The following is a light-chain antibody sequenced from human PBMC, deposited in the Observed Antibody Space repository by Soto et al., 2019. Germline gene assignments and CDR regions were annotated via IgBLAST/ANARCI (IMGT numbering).Light chain of an antibody. Sequence: ETVMTQSPATLSVSPGERATLSCRAGQSISNNLAWYQQNPGQAPRLLIYGATTRATGIPSRFSGSGSGTAFTLTISSLQSEDFAVYYCQQYNNWPLTFVGGTKVEIK. J-gene: IGKJ4*01. CDR3: QQYNNWPLT. CDR1: QSISNN. V-gene: IGKV3-15*01. CDR2: GAT.